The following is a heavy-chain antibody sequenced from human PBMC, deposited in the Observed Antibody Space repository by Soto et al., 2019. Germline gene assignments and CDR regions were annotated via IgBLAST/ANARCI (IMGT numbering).Heavy chain of an antibody. V-gene: IGHV3-30*18. Sequence: PGGSLRLSCAASGFTFSSYGMHWVRQAPGKGLEWVAAVSYDGSNQHYADSVKGRFTISRDNSRNTLYLQMSSLRAEDTAVYYCAKTYALIVVVTAGLFDYWGQGTLVTVSS. CDR1: GFTFSSYG. J-gene: IGHJ4*02. D-gene: IGHD2-21*02. CDR2: VSYDGSNQ. CDR3: AKTYALIVVVTAGLFDY.